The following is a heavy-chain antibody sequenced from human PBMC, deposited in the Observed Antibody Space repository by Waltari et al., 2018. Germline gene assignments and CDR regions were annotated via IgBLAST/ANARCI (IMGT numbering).Heavy chain of an antibody. Sequence: QVQLVQSGAEVKKPGSSVKVSCKASGGTFRSYSISWVRQAPGQGLGWMGGIIPIFGTANYAQKFQGRVTITTDESTSTAYMELSSLRSEDTAVYYCARDYYDSSGYSYYYYYGMDVWGQGTTVTVSS. J-gene: IGHJ6*02. CDR3: ARDYYDSSGYSYYYYYGMDV. CDR2: IIPIFGTA. CDR1: GGTFRSYS. V-gene: IGHV1-69*05. D-gene: IGHD3-22*01.